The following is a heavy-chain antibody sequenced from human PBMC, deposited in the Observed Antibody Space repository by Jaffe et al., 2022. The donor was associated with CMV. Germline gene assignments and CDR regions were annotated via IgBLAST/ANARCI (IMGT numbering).Heavy chain of an antibody. V-gene: IGHV3-23*01. D-gene: IGHD3-10*01. CDR3: AKDMNDYGSGSSYKNWFDP. CDR2: ISGSGYST. J-gene: IGHJ5*02. CDR1: GFTFSNYA. Sequence: EVQLLESGGGLVQPGGSLRLSCAASGFTFSNYAMSWVRQAPGKGLEWVSAISGSGYSTYYADSVQGRFTISRDNSKNTLYLQMNSLRAEDTAVYYCAKDMNDYGSGSSYKNWFDPWGQGTLVTVSS.